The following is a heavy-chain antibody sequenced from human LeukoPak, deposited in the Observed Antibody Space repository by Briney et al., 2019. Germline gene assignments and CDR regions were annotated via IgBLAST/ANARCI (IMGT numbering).Heavy chain of an antibody. Sequence: SVKVSCKASGGTFSSYAISWVRQAPGQGLEWTGRIIPIFGTTYYAQKFQGRVTITTDESTSTAYMELSSLRSEDTAVYYCARGPSPLAADGNLEYFDYWGQGTLVTVSS. CDR1: GGTFSSYA. D-gene: IGHD6-13*01. CDR2: IIPIFGTT. J-gene: IGHJ4*02. V-gene: IGHV1-69*05. CDR3: ARGPSPLAADGNLEYFDY.